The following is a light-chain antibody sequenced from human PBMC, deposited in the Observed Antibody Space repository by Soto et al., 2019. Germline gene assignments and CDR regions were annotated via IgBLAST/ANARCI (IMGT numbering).Light chain of an antibody. J-gene: IGKJ5*01. CDR2: GAS. CDR1: QRISSN. CDR3: QKYDISPIN. Sequence: VLTQSPATLSVFSGGIAKLSRRASQRISSNLAWYQQRPGQAPRLLIYGASTRAPGIPARFSGSGSGTDFTLTITRLEPEDFAVYYCQKYDISPINCGQGKRREIK. V-gene: IGKV3-15*01.